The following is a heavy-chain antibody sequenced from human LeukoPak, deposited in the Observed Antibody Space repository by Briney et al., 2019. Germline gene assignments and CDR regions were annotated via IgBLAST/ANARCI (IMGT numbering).Heavy chain of an antibody. D-gene: IGHD3-10*01. CDR2: ISGSGGST. J-gene: IGHJ4*02. Sequence: PGGSLRLSCAASGFTFRNYAMSWVRQAPGKGLEWVSLISGSGGSTDYADSVKGRFTISRDTSKNTLYLQVNSLRAGDTAVYYCAKGGGVISYYFDYWGQGTLVTVSS. V-gene: IGHV3-23*01. CDR3: AKGGGVISYYFDY. CDR1: GFTFRNYA.